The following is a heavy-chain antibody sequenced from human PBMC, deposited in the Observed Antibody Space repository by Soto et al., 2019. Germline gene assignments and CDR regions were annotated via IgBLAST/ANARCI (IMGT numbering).Heavy chain of an antibody. J-gene: IGHJ4*02. CDR1: GFMFSNYW. CDR3: ARNRDYAFDY. CDR2: IKQDGSDK. D-gene: IGHD4-17*01. V-gene: IGHV3-7*01. Sequence: GGSLRLSCAASGFMFSNYWMSWVRQAPGKGLEWVAIIKQDGSDKYYVDSVKGRFTISRDNAKNSLYLQMNSLRIEDAAVYYCARNRDYAFDYWGRGTLVTVSS.